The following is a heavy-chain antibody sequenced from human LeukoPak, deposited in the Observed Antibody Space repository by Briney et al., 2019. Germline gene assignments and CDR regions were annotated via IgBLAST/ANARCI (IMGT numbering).Heavy chain of an antibody. J-gene: IGHJ4*02. Sequence: GGSLRLSCAASGFTFSSYEMNWVRQAPGKGLEWVSYISSSGSTIYYADSVKGRFTISRDNAKNSLYLQMNSLRAEDTAVYYCARKSSGYFEFDYWGQGTLVTVSS. CDR1: GFTFSSYE. V-gene: IGHV3-48*03. CDR2: ISSSGSTI. D-gene: IGHD3-22*01. CDR3: ARKSSGYFEFDY.